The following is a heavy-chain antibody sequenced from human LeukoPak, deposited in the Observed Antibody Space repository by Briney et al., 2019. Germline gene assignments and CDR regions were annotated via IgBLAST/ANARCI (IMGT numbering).Heavy chain of an antibody. V-gene: IGHV3-23*01. CDR1: GFTFSSYA. CDR2: ISNNGGYT. J-gene: IGHJ4*02. D-gene: IGHD2-15*01. Sequence: GGSLRLSCAASGFTFSSYAMHWVRQAPGKGLEWVSAISNNGGYTCYADSVQGRFTISRDNSKSTLCLQMNSLRAEDTAVYYCAKQLGYCSDGSCYFPYWGQGTLVTVSS. CDR3: AKQLGYCSDGSCYFPY.